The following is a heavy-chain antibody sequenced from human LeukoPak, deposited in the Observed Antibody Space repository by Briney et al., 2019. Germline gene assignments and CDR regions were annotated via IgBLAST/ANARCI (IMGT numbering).Heavy chain of an antibody. CDR3: ARVGAAAGTDYYYMDV. D-gene: IGHD6-13*01. V-gene: IGHV3-11*04. Sequence: GGSLRLSCAASGFTFSDYYMSWIRQAPGKGLEWVSSISRSGSTKYYADSVKGRFTISRDNAKNTLYLQMNSLRAEDTAVYYCARVGAAAGTDYYYMDVWGKGTTVTVSS. CDR2: ISRSGSTK. J-gene: IGHJ6*03. CDR1: GFTFSDYY.